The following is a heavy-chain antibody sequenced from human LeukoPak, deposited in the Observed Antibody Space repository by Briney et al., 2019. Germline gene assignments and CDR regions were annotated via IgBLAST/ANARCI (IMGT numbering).Heavy chain of an antibody. J-gene: IGHJ4*02. CDR1: GGTFSSYA. Sequence: SVKVSCKASGGTFSSYAISWVRQAPGQGLEWMGGIIPIFGTANYAQKFQGRVTITTDESTSTAYMELSSLRSEDTAVYYCERTYYYDSSGYLGLFYWGQGTLVSVSS. D-gene: IGHD3-22*01. V-gene: IGHV1-69*05. CDR3: ERTYYYDSSGYLGLFY. CDR2: IIPIFGTA.